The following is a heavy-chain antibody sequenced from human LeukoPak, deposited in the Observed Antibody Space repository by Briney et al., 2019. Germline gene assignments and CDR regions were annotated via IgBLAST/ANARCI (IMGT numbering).Heavy chain of an antibody. V-gene: IGHV4-59*01. CDR1: GGSISSYY. J-gene: IGHJ5*02. CDR3: ARDHSSSWYRWFDP. CDR2: IYYSGST. Sequence: SETLSLTCTVSGGSISSYYWSWIRQPPGQGLEWIGYIYYSGSTNYNPSLKSRVTISVDTSKNQFSLKLSSVTAADTAVYYCARDHSSSWYRWFDPWGQGTLVTVSS. D-gene: IGHD6-13*01.